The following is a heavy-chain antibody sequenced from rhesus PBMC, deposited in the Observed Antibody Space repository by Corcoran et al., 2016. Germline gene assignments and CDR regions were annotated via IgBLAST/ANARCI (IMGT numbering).Heavy chain of an antibody. D-gene: IGHD6-31*01. CDR3: ASLYSSGWYYFDY. V-gene: IGHV4S7*01. Sequence: QVQLQESGPGLVKPSETLSLTCAVSGGSLSRGYGWSWIRQPPGKGLEWIGYIYGSSGTTYYNPPLKSRVTISKDTSKNQFSLKLSSVTAADKAVYYCASLYSSGWYYFDYWGQGVLVTVSS. CDR1: GGSLSRGYG. CDR2: IYGSSGTT. J-gene: IGHJ4*01.